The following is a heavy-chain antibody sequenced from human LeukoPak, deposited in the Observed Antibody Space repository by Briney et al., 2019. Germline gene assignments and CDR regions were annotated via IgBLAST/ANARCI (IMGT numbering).Heavy chain of an antibody. CDR2: IASGGGAT. CDR3: AKLEGPTAD. V-gene: IGHV3-23*01. CDR1: GFTFSNAW. J-gene: IGHJ4*02. Sequence: PGGSLRLSCAASGFTFSNAWMTWFRQAPGKGLEWVSAIASGGGATYYADSVKGRFTISRNNPKNTLYLQMNSLRVEDTAVYYCAKLEGPTADWGQGTLVTVSS. D-gene: IGHD2-21*02.